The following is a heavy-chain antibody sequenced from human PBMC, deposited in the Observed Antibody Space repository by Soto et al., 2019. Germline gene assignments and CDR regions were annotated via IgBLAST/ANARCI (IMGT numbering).Heavy chain of an antibody. D-gene: IGHD3-22*01. CDR1: GYSFTSYW. CDR3: ARRNYYDSSGYTTGGAFDI. J-gene: IGHJ3*02. CDR2: IYPGDSDT. V-gene: IGHV5-51*01. Sequence: PGESLKISCKGSGYSFTSYWIGWVRQMPGKGLEWMGIIYPGDSDTRYSPSFQGQVTISADKSISTAYLQWSSLKALDTAMYYCARRNYYDSSGYTTGGAFDIWGQGTMVTVSS.